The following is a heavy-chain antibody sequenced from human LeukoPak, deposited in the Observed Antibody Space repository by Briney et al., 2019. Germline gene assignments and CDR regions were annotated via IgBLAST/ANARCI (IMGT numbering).Heavy chain of an antibody. CDR3: ARVGGYCGGDCYS. J-gene: IGHJ4*02. Sequence: PSETLSLTRTVSGGSISSYYWSWIRQPPGKGLEWIGYIYYSGSTNYNPSLKSRVTISVDTSKNQFSLKLSSVTAADTAVYYCARVGGYCGGDCYSWGQGTVVTVSS. D-gene: IGHD2-21*01. CDR1: GGSISSYY. V-gene: IGHV4-59*01. CDR2: IYYSGST.